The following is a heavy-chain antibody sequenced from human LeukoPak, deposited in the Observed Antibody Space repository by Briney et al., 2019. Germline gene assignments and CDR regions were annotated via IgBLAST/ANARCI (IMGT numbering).Heavy chain of an antibody. V-gene: IGHV3-21*01. CDR3: ARVRSTMVRGYYYYGMDV. Sequence: GGSLRLSCAASGFTFSSYSMNWVRQAPGKGLEWVSSISSSSSYIYYADSVKGRFTISRDNAKNSLYLQMNSLRAEDTAVYYCARVRSTMVRGYYYYGMDVWGQGTTVTVSS. CDR1: GFTFSSYS. CDR2: ISSSSSYI. J-gene: IGHJ6*02. D-gene: IGHD3-10*01.